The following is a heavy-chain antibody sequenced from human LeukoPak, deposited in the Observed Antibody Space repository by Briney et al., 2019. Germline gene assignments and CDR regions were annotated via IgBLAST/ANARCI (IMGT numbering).Heavy chain of an antibody. CDR3: ARDVTLGWLRKSDDAFDI. Sequence: SETLSLTCTVSGGSISSYYWSWIRQHPGKGLEWIGYIYYSGSTYYNPSLKSRVTISVDTSKNQFSLKLSSVTAADTAVYYCARDVTLGWLRKSDDAFDIWGQGTMVTVSS. CDR2: IYYSGST. V-gene: IGHV4-59*06. D-gene: IGHD5-12*01. J-gene: IGHJ3*02. CDR1: GGSISSYY.